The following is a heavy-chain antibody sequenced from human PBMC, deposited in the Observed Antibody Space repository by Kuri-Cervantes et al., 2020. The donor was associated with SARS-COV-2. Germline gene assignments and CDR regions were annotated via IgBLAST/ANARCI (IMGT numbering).Heavy chain of an antibody. V-gene: IGHV4-59*08. CDR1: SGSISSYY. J-gene: IGHJ4*02. CDR2: IYYSGSS. CDR3: ARQSMLSRSHEY. D-gene: IGHD3-16*01. Sequence: SETLSLTCTVSSGSISSYYWSWIRQPPGKGLEWIGYIYYSGSSNYNPSLKSRVTISVDTYKNQFSLKLSSVTAADTAVYYCARQSMLSRSHEYWGQGTLVTVSS.